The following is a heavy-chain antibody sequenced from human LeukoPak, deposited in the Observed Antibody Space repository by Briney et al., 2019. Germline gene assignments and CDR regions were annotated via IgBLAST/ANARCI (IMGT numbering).Heavy chain of an antibody. Sequence: ASVKVSCKASGYTFTSYYMHWVRQAPGQGLEWMGIINPSGGSTSYAQKFQGRATMTRDTSTSTVYMELSSLRSEDTAVYYCASSKIVGATNDAFDIWGQGTMVTVSS. CDR2: INPSGGST. CDR3: ASSKIVGATNDAFDI. J-gene: IGHJ3*02. CDR1: GYTFTSYY. V-gene: IGHV1-46*01. D-gene: IGHD1-26*01.